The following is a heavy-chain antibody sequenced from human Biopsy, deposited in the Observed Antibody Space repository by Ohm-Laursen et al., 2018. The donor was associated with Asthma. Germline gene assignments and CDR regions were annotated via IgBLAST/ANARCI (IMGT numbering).Heavy chain of an antibody. V-gene: IGHV3-7*03. CDR2: IKHDGSEK. D-gene: IGHD3-3*02. CDR3: ARTFHFWSPYHAEHYQL. J-gene: IGHJ1*01. Sequence: SLRLSCVAFGFTFGDYWMSWVRQVPGKGLEWVANIKHDGSEKNHVDSLKGRFTISRDNAKNSLYLQMNSLRAEDTAVYYCARTFHFWSPYHAEHYQLWGQGTLVTVSS. CDR1: GFTFGDYW.